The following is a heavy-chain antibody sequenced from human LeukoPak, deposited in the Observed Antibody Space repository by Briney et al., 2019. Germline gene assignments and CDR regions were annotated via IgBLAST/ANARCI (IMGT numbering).Heavy chain of an antibody. J-gene: IGHJ4*02. D-gene: IGHD4-17*01. CDR1: GFTFGSYW. Sequence: GGSLRLSCAASGFTFGSYWMSWVRQAPGKGLEWVANIKQDGSQRYYVDSVKGRFTISRDNAKNSLYLQMISLRVEDAALYYCARDRTVTTFGSWGQGTLVTVSS. CDR2: IKQDGSQR. CDR3: ARDRTVTTFGS. V-gene: IGHV3-7*01.